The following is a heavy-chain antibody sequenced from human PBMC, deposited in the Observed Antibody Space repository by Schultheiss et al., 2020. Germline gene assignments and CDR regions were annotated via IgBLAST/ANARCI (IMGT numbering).Heavy chain of an antibody. D-gene: IGHD6-13*01. V-gene: IGHV1-8*01. Sequence: ASVKVSCKASGYTFTSYDINWVRQATGQGLEWMGWMNPNSGNTGYAQKFQGRVTMTRNTSISTAYMELSSLRSEDTAVYYCARGAYAAAGRYYYYYGMDVWGQGTTVTVSS. CDR3: ARGAYAAAGRYYYYYGMDV. CDR1: GYTFTSYD. J-gene: IGHJ6*02. CDR2: MNPNSGNT.